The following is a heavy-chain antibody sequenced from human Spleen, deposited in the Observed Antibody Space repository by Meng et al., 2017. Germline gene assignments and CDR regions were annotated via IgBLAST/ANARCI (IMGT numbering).Heavy chain of an antibody. CDR2: ISRSGDTR. CDR1: GGSISSYY. J-gene: IGHJ4*02. CDR3: VRTYSDSVWINFRYYYYDY. V-gene: IGHV3-48*03. Sequence: GGSLRLSCTVSGGSISSYYWSWVRQAPGQGLEWISYISRSGDTRFYTDFVKGRFTISRDNARNSVYLQMNSLRAEDTAVYYCVRTYSDSVWINFRYYYYDYWGQGTLVTVSS. D-gene: IGHD3-16*01.